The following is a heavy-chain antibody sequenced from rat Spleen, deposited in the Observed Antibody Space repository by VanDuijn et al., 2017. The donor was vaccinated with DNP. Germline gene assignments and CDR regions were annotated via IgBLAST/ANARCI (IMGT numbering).Heavy chain of an antibody. CDR3: ARPHGYNNGGFAY. D-gene: IGHD1-4*01. CDR2: IRHEGSST. Sequence: EVQLVESGGGLVQPGRSLKLSCAASGFTFSDYFMAWVRQAPQKGLKWVAYIRHEGSSTYYRDSVKGRFTVSRDNVKSTLYLQMNSLRSEDMATYYCARPHGYNNGGFAYWGQGTLVTVSS. V-gene: IGHV5-22*01. CDR1: GFTFSDYF. J-gene: IGHJ3*01.